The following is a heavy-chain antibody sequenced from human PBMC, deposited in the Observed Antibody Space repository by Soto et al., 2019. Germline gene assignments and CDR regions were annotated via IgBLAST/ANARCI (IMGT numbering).Heavy chain of an antibody. V-gene: IGHV1-18*01. CDR3: AMVDVYVTPSPQDV. Sequence: QVQLVQSGAEVKNPGASVKVSCKASGYTFTRYGIGWARQAPGQGLEWMGWINTYNGNTNYAQNVQGRVTLTTDTXASKAYMELRSLRSNDTAIYYCAMVDVYVTPSPQDVWGQGTTVIVSS. CDR1: GYTFTRYG. D-gene: IGHD3-16*01. J-gene: IGHJ6*02. CDR2: INTYNGNT.